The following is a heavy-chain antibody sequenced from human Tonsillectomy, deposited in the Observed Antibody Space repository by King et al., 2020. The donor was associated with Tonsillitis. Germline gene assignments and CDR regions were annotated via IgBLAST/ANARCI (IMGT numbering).Heavy chain of an antibody. V-gene: IGHV1-2*02. Sequence: QLVQSGAEVRKPGASVTVSCKASGDTFSGHHVHWVRQASGQGLQWMGWINPDSGDTSYAAKSQGRVTMTVTKDTSISTAYMELSSLTSDDTAVYYCARDMLEAVPIYFFAFWGQGTLVTVSS. D-gene: IGHD3-3*01. J-gene: IGHJ4*02. CDR3: ARDMLEAVPIYFFAF. CDR1: GDTFSGHH. CDR2: INPDSGDT.